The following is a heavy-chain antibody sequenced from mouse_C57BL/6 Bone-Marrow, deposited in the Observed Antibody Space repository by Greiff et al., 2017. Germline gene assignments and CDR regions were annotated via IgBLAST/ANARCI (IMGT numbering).Heavy chain of an antibody. V-gene: IGHV5-4*01. J-gene: IGHJ3*01. CDR1: GFTFSSYA. CDR2: ISDGGSYT. Sequence: EVQRVESGGGLVKPGGSLKLSCAASGFTFSSYAMSWVRQTPEKRLEWVATISDGGSYTYYPDNVKGRFTISRDNAKNNLYLQMSHLKSEDTAMDYCARAPAWFAYWGQGTLVTVSA. CDR3: ARAPAWFAY.